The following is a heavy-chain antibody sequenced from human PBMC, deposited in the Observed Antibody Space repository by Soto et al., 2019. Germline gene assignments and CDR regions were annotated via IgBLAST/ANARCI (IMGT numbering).Heavy chain of an antibody. CDR3: ARLEGLATISYYFDF. V-gene: IGHV4-34*01. Sequence: SETLSLTCAVYGGSFSGYYWSWIRQPPGKGLEWIGEINHSGSTNYNPSLKSRVTISLDTSKNQFSLKLNSVTAADSAVYFCARLEGLATISYYFDFWGPGALVTVSS. J-gene: IGHJ4*02. D-gene: IGHD3-9*01. CDR2: INHSGST. CDR1: GGSFSGYY.